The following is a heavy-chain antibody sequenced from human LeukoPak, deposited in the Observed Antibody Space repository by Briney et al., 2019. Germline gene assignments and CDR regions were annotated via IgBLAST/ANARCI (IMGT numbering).Heavy chain of an antibody. CDR2: ICSGGST. J-gene: IGHJ6*02. D-gene: IGHD2-2*01. Sequence: GGSLRLSCAASGFTVSSNYMSWVRQAPGKGLEWVSVICSGGSTYYADSVKGRFTISRDNSKNTLYLQMNSLRAEDTAVYYCARDLAHCSSTSCYPPGYYGMDVWGQGTTVTVSS. CDR3: ARDLAHCSSTSCYPPGYYGMDV. CDR1: GFTVSSNY. V-gene: IGHV3-53*01.